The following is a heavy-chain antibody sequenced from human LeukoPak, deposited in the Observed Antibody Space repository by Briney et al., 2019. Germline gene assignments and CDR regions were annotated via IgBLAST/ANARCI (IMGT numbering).Heavy chain of an antibody. CDR3: AKEGYYGSGRNFIDY. D-gene: IGHD3-10*01. CDR1: GFTFSSHG. Sequence: GGSLRLSCAASGFTFSSHGMHWVRQAPGKGLEWVAFIRYDGSNKYYADSVKGRFTISRDNSKNTLYLQMNSLRAEDTAVYYCAKEGYYGSGRNFIDYWGQGTLVTVSS. J-gene: IGHJ4*02. CDR2: IRYDGSNK. V-gene: IGHV3-30*02.